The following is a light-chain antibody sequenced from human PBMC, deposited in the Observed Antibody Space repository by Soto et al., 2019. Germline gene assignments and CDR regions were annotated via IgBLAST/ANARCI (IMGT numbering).Light chain of an antibody. CDR2: GAS. V-gene: IGKV3-15*01. CDR3: QQYYNWPPYT. J-gene: IGKJ2*01. Sequence: IVMTQCPATLSESPGARATLSCRASKSVSSARVWYQQKPGQHPRLLIYGASIMSNGTPARFSGSGSGTEFSLTISSLQYEDFAVYFCQQYYNWPPYTFGQGTKLEIK. CDR1: KSVSSA.